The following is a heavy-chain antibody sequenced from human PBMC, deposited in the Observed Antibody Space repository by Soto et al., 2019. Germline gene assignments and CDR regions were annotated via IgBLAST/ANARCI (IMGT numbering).Heavy chain of an antibody. CDR2: MNPNSGNT. J-gene: IGHJ6*02. D-gene: IGHD2-2*01. CDR3: ASVGYCSSTSCYGMDV. V-gene: IGHV1-8*01. Sequence: ASVKVSCKASGYTFTSYDINWVRQATGQGLEWMGWMNPNSGNTGYAQKFQGRVTMTRNTSISTAYMELSSLRSEDTAVYYCASVGYCSSTSCYGMDVWGQGTTVTVSS. CDR1: GYTFTSYD.